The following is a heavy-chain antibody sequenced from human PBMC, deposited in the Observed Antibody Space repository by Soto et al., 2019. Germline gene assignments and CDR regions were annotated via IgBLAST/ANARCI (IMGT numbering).Heavy chain of an antibody. CDR3: AREVPTILNGGFNWFDP. CDR2: IYYSGST. V-gene: IGHV4-31*03. J-gene: IGHJ5*02. D-gene: IGHD3-3*01. CDR1: GGSISSGGYY. Sequence: KPWETLSLTCTVSGGSISSGGYYWSWIRQHPGKGLEWIGYIYYSGSTYYNPSLKSRVTISVDTSKNQFSLKLSSVTAADTAVYYCAREVPTILNGGFNWFDPWGQGTLVTVSS.